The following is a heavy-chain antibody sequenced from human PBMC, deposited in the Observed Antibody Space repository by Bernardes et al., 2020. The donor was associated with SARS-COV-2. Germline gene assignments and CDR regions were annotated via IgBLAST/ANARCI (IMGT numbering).Heavy chain of an antibody. CDR1: GFTFTNYW. J-gene: IGHJ3*01. Sequence: VGSLIPSCVASGFTFTNYWMNWVRQAPGKGLVWVSRISGDGSSSTYADSVRGRFTISRDNAKNTVYLHMTSLRADDTAMYYCVTLGQLVLYASDVWGQGTMVSVSS. V-gene: IGHV3-74*03. CDR2: ISGDGSSS. D-gene: IGHD6-6*01. CDR3: VTLGQLVLYASDV.